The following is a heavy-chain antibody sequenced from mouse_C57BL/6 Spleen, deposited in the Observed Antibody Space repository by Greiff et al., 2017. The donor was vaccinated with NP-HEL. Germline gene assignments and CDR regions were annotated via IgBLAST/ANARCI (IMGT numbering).Heavy chain of an antibody. Sequence: QVQLQQPGAELVMPGASVKLSCKASGYTFTSYWMHWVKQRPGQGLDWIGEIDPSDSYTNYNQKFKGKSTLTVDKSSSTAYMQLSSLTSEDSAVYYCARRGGSSIFDYWGQGTTLTVSS. D-gene: IGHD1-1*01. CDR2: IDPSDSYT. CDR1: GYTFTSYW. CDR3: ARRGGSSIFDY. V-gene: IGHV1-69*01. J-gene: IGHJ2*01.